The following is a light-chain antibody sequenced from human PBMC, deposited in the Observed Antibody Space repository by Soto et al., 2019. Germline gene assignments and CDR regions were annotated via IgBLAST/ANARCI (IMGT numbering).Light chain of an antibody. Sequence: QSVLAPPPSASGSPGQSVTISCTGTSSDVGGYNYVSWYQQHPGKAPKLIIYEVNKRPSGVPDRFSGSKSGNTASLTVSGLQAEDETDYYCRSYTGSNNFYVSGTGTK. V-gene: IGLV2-8*01. CDR3: RSYTGSNNFYV. CDR2: EVN. J-gene: IGLJ1*01. CDR1: SSDVGGYNY.